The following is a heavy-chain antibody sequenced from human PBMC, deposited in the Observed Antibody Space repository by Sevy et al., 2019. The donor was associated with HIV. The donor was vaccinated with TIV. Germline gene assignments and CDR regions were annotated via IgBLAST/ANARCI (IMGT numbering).Heavy chain of an antibody. CDR2: IKARADGGKA. J-gene: IGHJ6*02. D-gene: IGHD2-8*01. CDR1: GFTFTYAW. V-gene: IGHV3-15*01. Sequence: GGSLRLSCTASGFTFTYAWMSWVRQAPGKGLEWVGRIKARADGGKADYAAPVKGSFTISRNDSKNTLYLQMNSLEIEETAVYYGSTDPIIVLLVTDGMDVWGQGTTVTVSS. CDR3: STDPIIVLLVTDGMDV.